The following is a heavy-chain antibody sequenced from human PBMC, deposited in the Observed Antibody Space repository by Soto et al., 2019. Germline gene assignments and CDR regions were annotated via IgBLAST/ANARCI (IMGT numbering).Heavy chain of an antibody. D-gene: IGHD1-26*01. CDR1: GFTFSSYG. CDR3: ARDPIVGATGVNDAFDI. CDR2: IWYDGSNK. J-gene: IGHJ3*02. V-gene: IGHV3-33*01. Sequence: QVQLVESGGGVVQPGRSLRLSCAASGFTFSSYGMHWVRQAPGKGLEWVAVIWYDGSNKYYADSVKGRFTISRDNSKNTLYLQMNSLRAEDTAVYYCARDPIVGATGVNDAFDIWGQGTMVTVSS.